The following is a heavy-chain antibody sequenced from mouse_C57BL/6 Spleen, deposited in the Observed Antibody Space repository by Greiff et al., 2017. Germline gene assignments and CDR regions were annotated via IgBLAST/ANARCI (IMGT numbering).Heavy chain of an antibody. CDR3: ARGDWDY. V-gene: IGHV1-26*01. J-gene: IGHJ2*01. CDR2: INPNNGGT. Sequence: VQLQQSGPELVKPGASVKISCKASGYTFTDYYMNWVKQSHGKSLEWIGDINPNNGGTSYNQKFKGKATLTVDKSSSTAYMELRSLTSEDSAVYYCARGDWDYGGQGTTLTVSS. CDR1: GYTFTDYY. D-gene: IGHD3-3*01.